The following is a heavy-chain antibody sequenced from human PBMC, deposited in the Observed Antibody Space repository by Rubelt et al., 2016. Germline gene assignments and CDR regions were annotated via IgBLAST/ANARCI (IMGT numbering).Heavy chain of an antibody. CDR2: WHRGST. D-gene: IGHD1-1*01. J-gene: IGHJ4*02. Sequence: WHRGSTNYNPALQSRVTLSLEKSKTQFSLKLTAVTAADTAVYYWARTASGYNFDFDYWGQGTLVTVSS. CDR3: ARTASGYNFDFDY. V-gene: IGHV4-4*02.